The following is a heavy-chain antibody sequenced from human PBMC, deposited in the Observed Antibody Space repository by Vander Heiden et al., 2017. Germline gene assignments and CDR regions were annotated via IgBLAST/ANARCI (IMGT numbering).Heavy chain of an antibody. Sequence: QVQLVESGGGVVQPGRSLRLSCAASGFTFSSYGMHWVRQAPGKGLEWVAVISYDGSNKYYADSVKGRFTISRDNSKNTLYLQMNSLRAEDTAVYYCANTYDFWGVYYGMDVWGQGTTVTVSS. CDR1: GFTFSSYG. D-gene: IGHD3-3*01. CDR3: ANTYDFWGVYYGMDV. J-gene: IGHJ6*02. CDR2: ISYDGSNK. V-gene: IGHV3-30*18.